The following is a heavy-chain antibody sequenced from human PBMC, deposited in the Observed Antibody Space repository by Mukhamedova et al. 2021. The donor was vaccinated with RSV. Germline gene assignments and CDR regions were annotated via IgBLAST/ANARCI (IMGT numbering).Heavy chain of an antibody. CDR2: IDYTGST. D-gene: IGHD3-16*01. CDR3: ARDRGTKSADVPGWFDL. V-gene: IGHV4-59*12. J-gene: IGHJ5*02. Sequence: EWIGYIDYTGSTYSNPSLRSRVTISIDTSMNQFSLTLNSVTAADTAMYYFARDRGTKSADVPGWFDLWGQGTLFTVSS.